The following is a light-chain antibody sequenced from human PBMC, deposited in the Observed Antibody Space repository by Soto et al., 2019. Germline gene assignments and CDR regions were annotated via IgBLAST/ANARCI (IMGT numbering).Light chain of an antibody. Sequence: QSALTQPASVSGSAGRSMTISCTGTNKDGGYYFLVSWYQHHPGRGPKLIIYEVTKRSSGISNRSSASKSGNTLSLTPSGLHAEYEDYYYCCSYAARYTHIYVFGNGSTVSVL. CDR1: NKDGGYYFL. CDR3: CSYAARYTHIYV. J-gene: IGLJ1*01. V-gene: IGLV2-23*02. CDR2: EVT.